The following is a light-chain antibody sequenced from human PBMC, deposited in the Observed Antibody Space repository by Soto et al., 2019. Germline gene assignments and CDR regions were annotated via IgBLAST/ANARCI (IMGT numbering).Light chain of an antibody. CDR3: QQSYSTQRGYT. CDR1: HSISSY. J-gene: IGKJ2*01. Sequence: DIQMTQSPSSLSASVGARVTITCRSSHSISSYLNWYQQKPGKAPTLLIYAASSLQSGVPSRFSGRGSGTGFTLTISSLQPEDFANDYCQQSYSTQRGYTCVRGTNLEIK. CDR2: AAS. V-gene: IGKV1-39*01.